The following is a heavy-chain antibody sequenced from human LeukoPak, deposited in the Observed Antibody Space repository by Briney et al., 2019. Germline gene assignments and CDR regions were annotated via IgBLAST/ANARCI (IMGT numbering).Heavy chain of an antibody. J-gene: IGHJ4*02. D-gene: IGHD3-22*01. Sequence: PSETLSLTCAVYGGSFSGYYWSWIRQPPGKGLEWIGEINHSGSTNYNPSLKSRVTISVDTSKNQFSLKLSSVTAADTAVYYCARGGPPYYYDSSGYYPRHPFDYWGQGTLVTVSS. CDR3: ARGGPPYYYDSSGYYPRHPFDY. CDR2: INHSGST. V-gene: IGHV4-34*01. CDR1: GGSFSGYY.